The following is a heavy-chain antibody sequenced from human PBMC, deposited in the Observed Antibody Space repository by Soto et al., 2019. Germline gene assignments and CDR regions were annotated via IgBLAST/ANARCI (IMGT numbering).Heavy chain of an antibody. CDR2: INPNSGDT. CDR3: ARELADDNPK. V-gene: IGHV1-2*06. D-gene: IGHD3-9*01. Sequence: QVQLMQSGAEVKQPGASVKVSCKASGYTFTDYYMHWVRQAPGQGLEWMGRINPNSGDTNYAQKFQGRVTMTRDTSISTVYMDLSKLRSGDTAVYYCARELADDNPKWGQGTLVTVSS. CDR1: GYTFTDYY. J-gene: IGHJ4*02.